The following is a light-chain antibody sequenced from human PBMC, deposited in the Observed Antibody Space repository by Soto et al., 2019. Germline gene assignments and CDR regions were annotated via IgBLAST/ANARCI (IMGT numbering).Light chain of an antibody. CDR1: QSVSRSL. CDR2: GAS. J-gene: IGKJ2*03. Sequence: EIVLTQSPGTLSLYPGEKATLSCRASQSVSRSLLAWYQQKPGQAPRLLIYGASTRATGIADRFSGSGSGTDFTLTISRLEPEDFAVYYCQQYGNPPPYSFGQGTKVDIK. CDR3: QQYGNPPPYS. V-gene: IGKV3-20*01.